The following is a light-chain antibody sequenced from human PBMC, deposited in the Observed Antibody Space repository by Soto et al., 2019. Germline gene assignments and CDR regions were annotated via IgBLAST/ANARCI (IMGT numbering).Light chain of an antibody. Sequence: EIVLTQSPATLSLPPGERATLSCRASQSVSGYFAWYQQKPGQAPRLLTYDFSNRAPGIPARFSGSWSGTDFTLTISGLEPEDSAVYYCQQRHNRPPLTFGGGTKVDIK. CDR3: QQRHNRPPLT. CDR2: DFS. J-gene: IGKJ4*01. CDR1: QSVSGY. V-gene: IGKV3-11*01.